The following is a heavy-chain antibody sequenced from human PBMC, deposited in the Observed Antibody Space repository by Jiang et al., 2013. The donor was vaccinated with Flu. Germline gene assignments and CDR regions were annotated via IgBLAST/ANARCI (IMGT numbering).Heavy chain of an antibody. Sequence: KPTQTLTLTCTFSGFSLGTSGMCVSWIRQPPGKALEWLALIDWDDDKYYSTSLKTRLTISKDTSKNQVVLTMTNMDPVDTATYYCARTTWILEYYYYYYMDVWGKGTTVTVSS. CDR1: GFSLGTSGMC. D-gene: IGHD2-2*03. V-gene: IGHV2-70*01. CDR2: IDWDDDK. CDR3: ARTTWILEYYYYYYMDV. J-gene: IGHJ6*03.